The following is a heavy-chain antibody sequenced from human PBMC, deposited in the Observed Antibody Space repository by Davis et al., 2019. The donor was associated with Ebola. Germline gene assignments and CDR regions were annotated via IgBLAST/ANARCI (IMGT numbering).Heavy chain of an antibody. CDR2: IRSKANSYAT. V-gene: IGHV3-73*01. D-gene: IGHD4-17*01. CDR1: GFTFSGSA. CDR3: TGADYGDYGVFDY. J-gene: IGHJ4*02. Sequence: GGSLRLSCAASGFTFSGSAMHWVRQASGKGLEWVGRIRSKANSYATAYAASVKGGFTISRDDSKNTVYLQMNSLKTEDTAVYYCTGADYGDYGVFDYWGQGTLVTVSS.